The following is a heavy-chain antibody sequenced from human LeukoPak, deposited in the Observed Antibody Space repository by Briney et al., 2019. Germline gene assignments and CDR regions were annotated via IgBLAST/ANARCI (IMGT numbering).Heavy chain of an antibody. CDR1: GDSISSYY. CDR3: ARWGGKVVPARKALMRVFEY. CDR2: IYHSGST. Sequence: PSETLSLTCTVSGDSISSYYWSWIRQPPGKGLEWIGYIYHSGSTNYNPSLKSRVTISLDTSKNQFSLKLSSVTAADTSVYYCARWGGKVVPARKALMRVFEYWGQGTLVTVSS. D-gene: IGHD2-2*01. V-gene: IGHV4-59*12. J-gene: IGHJ4*02.